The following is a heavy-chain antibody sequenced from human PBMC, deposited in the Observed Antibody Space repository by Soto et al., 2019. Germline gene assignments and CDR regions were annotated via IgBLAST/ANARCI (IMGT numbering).Heavy chain of an antibody. CDR2: IVPTFGTT. V-gene: IGHV1-69*12. CDR3: ARVEAVAGLYNYHGLDV. J-gene: IGHJ6*02. CDR1: GGTFSNYA. D-gene: IGHD6-19*01. Sequence: QVQLVQSGAEVKKPGSSVKVSCKVSGGTFSNYAIDWVRLAPGHGLEWMGGIVPTFGTTYYTQKLQGRAKIIADDSTTKAYLEMSSLRSEDTAIYYCARVEAVAGLYNYHGLDVWGQGTAVTVSS.